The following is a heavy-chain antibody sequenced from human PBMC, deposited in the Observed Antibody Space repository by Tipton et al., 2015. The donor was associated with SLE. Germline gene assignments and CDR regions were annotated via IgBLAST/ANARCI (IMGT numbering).Heavy chain of an antibody. CDR2: IYYSGTT. V-gene: IGHV4-59*08. Sequence: TLSLTCTVSGGSISTYYWSWIRQPPGKGLEWIGYIYYSGTTNSNPSLKSRVTISVDTSKNQFSLKLTSVTATDTAVYYCARLGLGCANCWYYFDHWGQGALVLVSS. CDR1: GGSISTYY. CDR3: ARLGLGCANCWYYFDH. J-gene: IGHJ4*02. D-gene: IGHD2-21*01.